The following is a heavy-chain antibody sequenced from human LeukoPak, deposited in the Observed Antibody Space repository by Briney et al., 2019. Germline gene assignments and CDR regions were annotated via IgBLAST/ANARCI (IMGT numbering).Heavy chain of an antibody. CDR2: IYHSGST. D-gene: IGHD5-12*01. CDR1: GYSISSGYY. J-gene: IGHJ4*02. Sequence: SETLSLTCTVSGYSISSGYYWGWIRQPPGKGLEWIGSIYHSGSTYYNPSLKSRVTISVDTSKNQFSLKLSSVTAADTAVYYCARCGYDYVFDYWGQGTLVTVSS. V-gene: IGHV4-38-2*02. CDR3: ARCGYDYVFDY.